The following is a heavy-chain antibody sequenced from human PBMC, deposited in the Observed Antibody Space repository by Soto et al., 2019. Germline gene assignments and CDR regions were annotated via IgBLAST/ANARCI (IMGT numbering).Heavy chain of an antibody. Sequence: ASVKVSCKASGYTFTIYAMHGVLQSRLQRLEWMGWINAGNGNTKYSQKFQGRVTITRDTSASTAYMELSSLRSEDTAVYYCATGPSPLRFLEWLTLDYWGQGTLVTVSS. J-gene: IGHJ4*02. CDR3: ATGPSPLRFLEWLTLDY. CDR2: INAGNGNT. D-gene: IGHD3-3*01. V-gene: IGHV1-3*01. CDR1: GYTFTIYA.